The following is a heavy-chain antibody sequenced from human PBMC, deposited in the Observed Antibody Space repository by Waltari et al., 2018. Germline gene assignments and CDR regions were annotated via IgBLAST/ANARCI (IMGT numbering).Heavy chain of an antibody. J-gene: IGHJ4*02. CDR2: IYYSGST. D-gene: IGHD6-13*01. V-gene: IGHV4-31*03. Sequence: QVQLQESGPGLVKPSQTLSLTCTVSGGSISSGGYYWSWLRQHPGKGLEWIGYIYYSGSTYYNPSLKSRVTISVDTSKNQFSLKLSSVTAADTAVYYCARVSRPRYSSSWYGIDYWGQGTLVTVSS. CDR1: GGSISSGGYY. CDR3: ARVSRPRYSSSWYGIDY.